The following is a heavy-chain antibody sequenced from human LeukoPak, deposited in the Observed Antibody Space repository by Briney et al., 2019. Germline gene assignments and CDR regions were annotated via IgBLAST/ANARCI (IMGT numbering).Heavy chain of an antibody. D-gene: IGHD2-15*01. Sequence: ASVKVSCKASGYTFTSYGISWVRQAPGQGLEWMGWISAYNGNTNYAQKLQGRVTMTTDTSTSTAYMELRSLRSDDTAVYYCARVPSPVVVVAADYWGQGTLVTVSS. J-gene: IGHJ4*02. CDR2: ISAYNGNT. CDR3: ARVPSPVVVVAADY. V-gene: IGHV1-18*01. CDR1: GYTFTSYG.